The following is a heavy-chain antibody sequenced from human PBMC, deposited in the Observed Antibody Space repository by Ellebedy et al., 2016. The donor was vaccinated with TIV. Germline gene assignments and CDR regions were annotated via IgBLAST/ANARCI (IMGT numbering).Heavy chain of an antibody. J-gene: IGHJ4*02. Sequence: MPSETLSLTCSVSGGSVTSINNYSGWFSKPPGKGLEWIGRIYYSGSPFYRPSLKSRVTMSVDTSNDHFSLQLNSVTAADKAVYYCARRVGFGYTCDYWGQGTLVTVSS. D-gene: IGHD5-18*01. CDR1: GGSVTSINNY. V-gene: IGHV4-39*07. CDR3: ARRVGFGYTCDY. CDR2: IYYSGSP.